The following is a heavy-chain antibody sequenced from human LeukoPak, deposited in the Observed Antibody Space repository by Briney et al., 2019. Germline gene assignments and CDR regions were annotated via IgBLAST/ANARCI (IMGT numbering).Heavy chain of an antibody. V-gene: IGHV1-46*01. Sequence: ASVKVSCKASGYTFTNYYIHWVRQAPGQGIEWMGLNNPSGGSTSYAQKFQGRVAMTRDTSTSTVYMELTRLKSEDTAVYYCARVAFRQTVTNQLDYWGQGTLVTVSS. CDR2: NNPSGGST. D-gene: IGHD1-14*01. CDR1: GYTFTNYY. CDR3: ARVAFRQTVTNQLDY. J-gene: IGHJ4*02.